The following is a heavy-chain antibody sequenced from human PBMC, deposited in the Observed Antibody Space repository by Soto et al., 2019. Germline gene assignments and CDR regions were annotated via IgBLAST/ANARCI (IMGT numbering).Heavy chain of an antibody. J-gene: IGHJ4*02. Sequence: QLQLQESGPGAVKPSETLSLTCTVSGASISSVDYYWGWVRQPPGKGLEWIGNFFYARGNTYYSSSLKSGVTIFVDTSTNQFSLNVTSVPATDTGVYYCARHQRRKRQAAAIAYWGQGTLVTVSS. V-gene: IGHV4-39*01. D-gene: IGHD2-2*01. CDR2: FFYARGNT. CDR3: ARHQRRKRQAAAIAY. CDR1: GASISSVDYY.